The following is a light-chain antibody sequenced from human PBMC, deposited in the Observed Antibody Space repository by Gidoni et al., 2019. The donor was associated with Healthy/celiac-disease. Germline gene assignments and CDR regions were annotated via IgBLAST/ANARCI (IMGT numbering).Light chain of an antibody. V-gene: IGKV3-20*01. CDR3: QQYGSSGYT. CDR2: GAS. Sequence: EIVLTQSPGTLSLPLGERATLSCRASQSVSSSYLAWYQQKPGQAPRLLIYGASSRATGIPDRFSGSGSGTDFTLTISRLEPEDFAVYYCQQYGSSGYTFGQGTKLEIK. CDR1: QSVSSSY. J-gene: IGKJ2*01.